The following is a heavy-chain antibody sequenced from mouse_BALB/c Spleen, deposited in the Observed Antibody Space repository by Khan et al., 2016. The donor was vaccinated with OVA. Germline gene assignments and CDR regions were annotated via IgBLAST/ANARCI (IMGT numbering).Heavy chain of an antibody. CDR2: TNPTNGRT. V-gene: IGHV1S81*02. CDR1: GYTFTSYW. D-gene: IGHD1-1*01. J-gene: IGHJ2*01. Sequence: QVQLQQPGAELVKAGASVKMSCKASGYTFTSYWMHWVKQRLGQGLEWFAETNPTNGRTYYNEKFKSKATLTVDKSSSTAYMLLSGPTFEDSAVYYCARIKKIVDEEFGLWGQGTTLTV. CDR3: ARIKKIVDEEFGL.